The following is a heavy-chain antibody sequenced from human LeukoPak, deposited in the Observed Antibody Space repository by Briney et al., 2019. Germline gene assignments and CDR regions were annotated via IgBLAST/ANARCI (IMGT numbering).Heavy chain of an antibody. J-gene: IGHJ4*02. CDR3: ARDQEAFDY. Sequence: ASVKVSYKASGYSFTSNYIHWVRQAPGQGLEWMGMIYPRDGSTSYAQKFQGRVTVTRDTSTSTVHMELSGLRSEDTAVYYCARDQEAFDYWGQGTLVTASS. CDR1: GYSFTSNY. V-gene: IGHV1-46*01. CDR2: IYPRDGST.